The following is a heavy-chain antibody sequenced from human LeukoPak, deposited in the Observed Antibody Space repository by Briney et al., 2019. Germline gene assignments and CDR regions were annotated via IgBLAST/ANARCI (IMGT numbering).Heavy chain of an antibody. V-gene: IGHV3-15*01. Sequence: GGSLRLSCAASGFTFSNAWMSWVRQAPGKGLEWVGRIKSKTDGGTTDYAAPVKGRFTISRDDSKNTLYLQMNSLKTEDTAVYYCTTTGLYYYDKYYLDYWGQGTLVTVSS. CDR1: GFTFSNAW. CDR2: IKSKTDGGTT. D-gene: IGHD3-22*01. J-gene: IGHJ4*02. CDR3: TTTGLYYYDKYYLDY.